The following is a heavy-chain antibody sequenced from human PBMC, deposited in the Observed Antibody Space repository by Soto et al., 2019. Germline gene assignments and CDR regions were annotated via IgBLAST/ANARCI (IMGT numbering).Heavy chain of an antibody. CDR3: EKDRRLTMIVEEQPGMAV. CDR2: ISYDGSKK. V-gene: IGHV3-30*18. D-gene: IGHD3-22*01. Sequence: QVQLVESGGGVVQPGRCLRRSCAASGFTFSSYGMHWVRQAPGKGLEWVAVISYDGSKKYSADSVKGRLTISRDNSKNTLYLQMNSLRAEDTAVYYCEKDRRLTMIVEEQPGMAVWGQGTTVTGSS. J-gene: IGHJ6*01. CDR1: GFTFSSYG.